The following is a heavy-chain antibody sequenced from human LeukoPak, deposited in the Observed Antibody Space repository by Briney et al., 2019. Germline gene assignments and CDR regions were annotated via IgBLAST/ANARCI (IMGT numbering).Heavy chain of an antibody. CDR1: GYTFTSYA. Sequence: GASVKVSCKASGYTFTSYAMNWVRQAPGQGLEWMGWINPNSGGTNYAQKFQGRVTMTRDTSISTVYMEMSRLRSDDTAVYYCARESVPAVAARRGLNYWGQGTLVAVSS. J-gene: IGHJ4*02. D-gene: IGHD6-6*01. CDR2: INPNSGGT. CDR3: ARESVPAVAARRGLNY. V-gene: IGHV1-2*02.